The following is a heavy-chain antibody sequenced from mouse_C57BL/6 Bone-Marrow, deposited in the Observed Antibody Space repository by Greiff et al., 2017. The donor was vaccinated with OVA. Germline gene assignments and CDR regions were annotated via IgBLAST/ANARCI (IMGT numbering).Heavy chain of an antibody. Sequence: DVMLVESGGDLVKPGGSLKLSCAASGFTFSSYGMSWVRQTPDKRLEWVATISSGGSYTYYPDSVKGRFTISRDNAKNTLYLQMSSLKSEDTAMYYCARHGDPFDYWGQGTTLTVSS. CDR2: ISSGGSYT. CDR3: ARHGDPFDY. D-gene: IGHD3-3*01. J-gene: IGHJ2*01. CDR1: GFTFSSYG. V-gene: IGHV5-6*02.